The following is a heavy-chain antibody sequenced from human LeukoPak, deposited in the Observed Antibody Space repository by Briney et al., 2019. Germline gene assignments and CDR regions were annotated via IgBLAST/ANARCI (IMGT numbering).Heavy chain of an antibody. CDR1: GFTFSSFA. CDR3: VKDLRSDFMGVLSRYLSY. J-gene: IGHJ4*02. D-gene: IGHD2/OR15-2a*01. CDR2: ISRNGGST. Sequence: GGSLRLSCSASGFTFSSFAMHWVRQAPGKGLEYVAAISRNGGSTYYADSVKGRFTISRDNSKSTLYLQMSSLRAEDTAVYMCVKDLRSDFMGVLSRYLSYWGQGTLVTVSS. V-gene: IGHV3-64D*09.